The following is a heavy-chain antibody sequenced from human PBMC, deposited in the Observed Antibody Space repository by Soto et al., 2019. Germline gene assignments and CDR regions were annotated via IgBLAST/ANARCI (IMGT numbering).Heavy chain of an antibody. CDR3: AASDSSGYPYYFDY. V-gene: IGHV3-23*01. CDR1: GFTFSSYA. Sequence: GGSLRLSCAASGFTFSSYAMSWVRQAPGKGLEWVSAISGSGGSTFYADSVKGRFTISRDNSKNTLYLQMNSLRVEDTAVYYCAASDSSGYPYYFDYWGQGTLVTVSS. CDR2: ISGSGGST. D-gene: IGHD3-22*01. J-gene: IGHJ4*02.